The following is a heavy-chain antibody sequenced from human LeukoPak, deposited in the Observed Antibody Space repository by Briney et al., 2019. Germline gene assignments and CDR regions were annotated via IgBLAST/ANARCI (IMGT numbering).Heavy chain of an antibody. Sequence: ASVKVSCKVSGCTLTELSMHWVRQAPGKGLEWMGGFDPEDGETIYAQKFQGRVTMTEDTSTDTAYMELSSLRSEDTAVYYCATATTRIAAAGLVYWGQGTLVTVSS. CDR1: GCTLTELS. D-gene: IGHD6-13*01. CDR3: ATATTRIAAAGLVY. V-gene: IGHV1-24*01. J-gene: IGHJ4*02. CDR2: FDPEDGET.